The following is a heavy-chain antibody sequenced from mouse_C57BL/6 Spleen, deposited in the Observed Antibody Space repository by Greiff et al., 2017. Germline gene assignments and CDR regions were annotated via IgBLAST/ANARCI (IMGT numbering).Heavy chain of an antibody. CDR1: GYAFSSSW. CDR3: ARSPYYDGSSLYYFDY. J-gene: IGHJ2*01. CDR2: IYPGDGDT. Sequence: VQLVESGPELVKPGASVKISCKASGYAFSSSWMNWVKQRPGKGLEWIGRIYPGDGDTNYNGKFKGKATLTADKSSSTAYMQLSSLTSEDSAVYFCARSPYYDGSSLYYFDYWGQGTTLTVAS. V-gene: IGHV1-82*01. D-gene: IGHD1-1*01.